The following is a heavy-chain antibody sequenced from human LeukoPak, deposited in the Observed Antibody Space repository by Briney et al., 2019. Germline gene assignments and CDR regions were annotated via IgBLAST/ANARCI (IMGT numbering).Heavy chain of an antibody. D-gene: IGHD3-22*01. CDR1: GGSISSYY. CDR2: IYTSGST. Sequence: PSETLSLTCTVSGGSISSYYWSWIRQPAGKGLEWIGRIYTSGSTNYNPSLKSRVTMSVDTSKNQFSLKLSSVTAADTAVYYCARDRYDSSGYQSGASDISGQGTMVTVSS. CDR3: ARDRYDSSGYQSGASDI. V-gene: IGHV4-4*07. J-gene: IGHJ3*02.